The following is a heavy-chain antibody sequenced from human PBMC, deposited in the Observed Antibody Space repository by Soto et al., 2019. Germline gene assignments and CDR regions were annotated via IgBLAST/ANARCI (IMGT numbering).Heavy chain of an antibody. CDR2: IFSNGDT. D-gene: IGHD1-1*01. Sequence: QLVASARGLVQPGGSLRLCCAASGFTVSNNYVRWVRQAPGKGLEWVSLIFSNGDTRYADSVKGRFTISRDSSSNTLYLQMNSLRVEDTAVYYCARDGTYNWVGGQGIHVTVSS. CDR1: GFTVSNNY. J-gene: IGHJ4*02. CDR3: ARDGTYNWV. V-gene: IGHV3-66*01.